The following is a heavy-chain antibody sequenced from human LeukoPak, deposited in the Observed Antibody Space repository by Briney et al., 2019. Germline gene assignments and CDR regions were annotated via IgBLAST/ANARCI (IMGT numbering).Heavy chain of an antibody. CDR2: INHSGST. D-gene: IGHD3-10*01. J-gene: IGHJ6*03. CDR1: VGSFSGYY. CDR3: ARGYYGSGSHCCHMDV. V-gene: IGHV4-34*01. Sequence: SETLSLTCAVYVGSFSGYYWSWVRQPPGKGREWVGEINHSGSTNYNSSLKSRVTISVDTSKTQFSLKLSSVTAADTAVYYCARGYYGSGSHCCHMDVWGKGTTITVS.